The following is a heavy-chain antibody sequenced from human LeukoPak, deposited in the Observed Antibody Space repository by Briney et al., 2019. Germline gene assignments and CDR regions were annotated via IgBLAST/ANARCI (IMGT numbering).Heavy chain of an antibody. CDR1: GFTFSGFW. D-gene: IGHD6-6*01. J-gene: IGHJ3*01. V-gene: IGHV3-7*03. Sequence: GGSLRLSCAVSGFTFSGFWMSWSRQAPGKGLEWVASINSDGSEGYYADVVKGRFTISRDNAKNSLYLQTNSLRAEDTAVYYCARSSYSSSSSVWGQGTMVTVSS. CDR2: INSDGSEG. CDR3: ARSSYSSSSSV.